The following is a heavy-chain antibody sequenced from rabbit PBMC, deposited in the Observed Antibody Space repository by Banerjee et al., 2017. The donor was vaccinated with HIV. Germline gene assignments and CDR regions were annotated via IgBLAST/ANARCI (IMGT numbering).Heavy chain of an antibody. CDR2: IDIGSSGFT. CDR3: ARDLTGVIGWNFGW. Sequence: QSLEESGGDLVKPGASLTLTCIASGVSFSGDSYMCWVRQAPGKGLEWIVCIDIGSSGFTYFASWAKGRFTISKTSSTTVTLQMTSLTAADTATYFCARDLTGVIGWNFGWWGPGTLVTVS. V-gene: IGHV1S40*01. CDR1: GVSFSGDSY. D-gene: IGHD1-1*01. J-gene: IGHJ4*01.